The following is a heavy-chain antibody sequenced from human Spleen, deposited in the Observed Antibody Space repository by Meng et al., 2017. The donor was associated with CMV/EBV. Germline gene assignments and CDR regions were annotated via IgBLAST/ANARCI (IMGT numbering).Heavy chain of an antibody. CDR1: RFTFSNAW. V-gene: IGHV3-15*01. CDR3: TTRGYCTNTSCYGPDY. CDR2: IKSKTDGGTG. D-gene: IGHD2-2*01. J-gene: IGHJ4*02. Sequence: GESLKISCAASRFTFSNAWMSWVRQAPGKGLEWVGRIKSKTDGGTGDYAAPVKGRFTISRDDSKNMLYLQLNGLTTDDTAVYYCTTRGYCTNTSCYGPDYWGQGTLVTVSS.